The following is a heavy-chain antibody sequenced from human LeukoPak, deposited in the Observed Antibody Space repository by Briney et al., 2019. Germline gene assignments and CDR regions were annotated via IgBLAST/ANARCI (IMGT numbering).Heavy chain of an antibody. Sequence: SETLSLTCTVSGGSISSGSYYWSWIRQPAGKGLEWIGRIYTSGSTNYNPSLKSRVTISVDTSKNQFSLKLSSVTAADTAVYYCARDVDSSGYSDYWGQGTLVTVSS. CDR1: GGSISSGSYY. J-gene: IGHJ4*02. V-gene: IGHV4-61*02. CDR2: IYTSGST. CDR3: ARDVDSSGYSDY. D-gene: IGHD3-22*01.